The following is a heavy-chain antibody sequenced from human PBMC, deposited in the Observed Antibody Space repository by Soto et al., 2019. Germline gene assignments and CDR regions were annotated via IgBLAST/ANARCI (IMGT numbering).Heavy chain of an antibody. CDR2: INHVGGT. CDR1: GGFLSEPY. J-gene: IGHJ5*02. V-gene: IGHV4-34*01. CDR3: VRIRYQLPSSVLWLDP. Sequence: SETLSLTCAVYGGFLSEPYWTWIRQPPGKGLEWIGEINHVGGTNYNPSLKSRVTMSVDTSQNQFSLRLISVTAADTAMYFCVRIRYQLPSSVLWLDPWGQGTPVTVSS. D-gene: IGHD3-16*01.